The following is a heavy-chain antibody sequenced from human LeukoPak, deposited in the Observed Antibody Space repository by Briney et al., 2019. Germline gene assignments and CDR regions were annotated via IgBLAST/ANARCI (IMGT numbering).Heavy chain of an antibody. V-gene: IGHV4-34*01. J-gene: IGHJ4*02. CDR3: ARVLRVGATTQFDY. CDR2: INHSGST. D-gene: IGHD1-26*01. CDR1: GGSFSGYY. Sequence: PSETLSLTCAVYGGSFSGYYWSWIRQPPGKGLEWIGEINHSGSTNYNPSLKSRVTILVDTSKNQFSLKLSSVTAADTAVYYCARVLRVGATTQFDYWGQGTLVTVSS.